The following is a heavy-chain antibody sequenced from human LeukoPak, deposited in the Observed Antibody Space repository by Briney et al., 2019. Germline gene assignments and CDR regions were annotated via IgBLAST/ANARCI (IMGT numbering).Heavy chain of an antibody. J-gene: IGHJ6*02. D-gene: IGHD6-19*01. V-gene: IGHV4-61*02. CDR2: IYTSGST. Sequence: SQTLSLTCTVSGSSISSGSYFWRWIRQPAGKGLEWIGRIYTSGSTNYNPSLKSRVTISVDTSKNQFSLKLSSVTAADTAVYYCAREVAVAGTDYYGMDVWGQGTTVTVSS. CDR3: AREVAVAGTDYYGMDV. CDR1: GSSISSGSYF.